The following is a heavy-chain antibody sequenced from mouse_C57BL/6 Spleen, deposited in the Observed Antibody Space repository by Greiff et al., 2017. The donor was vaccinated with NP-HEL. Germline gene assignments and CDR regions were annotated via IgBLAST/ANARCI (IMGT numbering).Heavy chain of an antibody. CDR3: ARVGRGDWYFDV. CDR1: GYTFTDYN. Sequence: VQLQQSGPELVKPGASVKIPCKASGYTFTDYNMDWVKQSHGKSLEWIGDINPNNGGTIYNQKFKGKATLTVDKSSSTAYMELRSLTSEDTAVYYCARVGRGDWYFDVWGTGTTVTVSS. V-gene: IGHV1-18*01. CDR2: INPNNGGT. J-gene: IGHJ1*03. D-gene: IGHD4-1*01.